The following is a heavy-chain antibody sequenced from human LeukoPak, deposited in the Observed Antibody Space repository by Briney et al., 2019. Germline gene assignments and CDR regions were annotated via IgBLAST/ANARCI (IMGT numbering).Heavy chain of an antibody. CDR1: GYSISSGYY. CDR3: ARRELELRGRYYYYYMDV. CDR2: IYYSGST. J-gene: IGHJ6*03. Sequence: SETLSLTCAVSGYSISSGYYWGWIRQPPGKGLEWIGYIYYSGSTNYNPSLKSRVTISVDTSKNQFPLKLSSVTAADTAVYYCARRELELRGRYYYYYMDVWGKGTTVTVSS. D-gene: IGHD1-7*01. V-gene: IGHV4-61*01.